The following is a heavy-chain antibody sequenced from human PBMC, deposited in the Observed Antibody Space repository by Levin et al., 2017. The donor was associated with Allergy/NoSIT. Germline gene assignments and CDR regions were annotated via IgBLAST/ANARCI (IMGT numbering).Heavy chain of an antibody. J-gene: IGHJ4*02. V-gene: IGHV3-23*01. Sequence: GESLKISCAGSGFNFASFAMTWVRQAPGKGLEWVSSINGGAVDTYYADSVKGRFTISRDNSKNTLYPQMNSLRVDDAAVYYCAKTLRPRKYKIDSWGQGILVTVSS. CDR3: AKTLRPRKYKIDS. CDR1: GFNFASFA. D-gene: IGHD1-1*01. CDR2: INGGAVDT.